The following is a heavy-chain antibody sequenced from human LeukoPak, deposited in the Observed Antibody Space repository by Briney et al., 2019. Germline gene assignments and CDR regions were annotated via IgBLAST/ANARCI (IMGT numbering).Heavy chain of an antibody. CDR3: ARQKDSGTYPFDY. V-gene: IGHV4-59*08. CDR1: GVSLSSDY. J-gene: IGHJ4*02. CDR2: IYYSGST. Sequence: SETLSLTCTVSGVSLSSDYWSWIRQPPGKGLEWIGSIYYSGSTNYNPSLKSRVTISVDTSKNQFSLKLSSVTAADTAVYYCARQKDSGTYPFDYWGQGTLVIVSS. D-gene: IGHD1-26*01.